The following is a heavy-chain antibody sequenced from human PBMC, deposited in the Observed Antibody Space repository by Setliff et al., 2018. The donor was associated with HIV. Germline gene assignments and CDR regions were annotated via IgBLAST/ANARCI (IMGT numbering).Heavy chain of an antibody. CDR3: ARDGGMVVYHMDV. J-gene: IGHJ6*03. Sequence: GGSLRLSCAASVFSFKIHNMNWVRQAPGKGLEWLSYISYTSRTIYYADSVKGRFTISRDNDKNSLYLQMDSLRAEDTAVYYCARDGGMVVYHMDVWGKGTTVTSP. CDR1: VFSFKIHN. CDR2: ISYTSRTI. V-gene: IGHV3-48*01. D-gene: IGHD2-8*02.